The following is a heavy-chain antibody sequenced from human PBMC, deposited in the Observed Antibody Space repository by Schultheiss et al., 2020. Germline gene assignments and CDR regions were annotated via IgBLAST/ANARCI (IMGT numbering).Heavy chain of an antibody. V-gene: IGHV4-34*01. D-gene: IGHD6-19*01. CDR3: ATPLVDHAGSGWDYGMDV. J-gene: IGHJ6*02. Sequence: SQTLSLTCAVYGGSVSGYYWSWIRQPPGKGLEWIGEINHSGRTNYNPSLKSRVTISVDTSKNQFSLKLSSVTAADTAVYYCATPLVDHAGSGWDYGMDVWGQGTTVTVSS. CDR2: INHSGRT. CDR1: GGSVSGYY.